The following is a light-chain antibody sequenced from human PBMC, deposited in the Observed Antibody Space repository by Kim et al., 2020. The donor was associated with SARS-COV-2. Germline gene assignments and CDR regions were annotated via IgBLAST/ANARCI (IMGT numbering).Light chain of an antibody. J-gene: IGKJ4*01. CDR1: QSISGY. V-gene: IGKV1-39*01. CDR2: AAS. CDR3: QQSYSTPST. Sequence: DIQMTQSPSSLSASVGDRVTITCRASQSISGYLNWYQQKPGKAPKLLIYAASSLQSGVPSRFSGSGSGTDFTLTISSLQPEDFATYSCQQSYSTPSTFGGGTKVDIK.